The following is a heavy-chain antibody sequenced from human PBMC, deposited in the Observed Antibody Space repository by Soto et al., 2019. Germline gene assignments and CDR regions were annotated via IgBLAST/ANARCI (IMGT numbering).Heavy chain of an antibody. CDR2: ISGKNGNT. J-gene: IGHJ6*02. D-gene: IGHD2-15*01. CDR1: GYTFISHG. CDR3: ARVSSSIVVVPDYGMDV. Sequence: QVHLVQSGVEVKKPGASVKVSCKDSGYTFISHGISWVRQAPGQGLEWMGWISGKNGNTNYAQKLQGRVTLTTDTSTSTAYMELRSLRSDDTAVDYCARVSSSIVVVPDYGMDVWGQGTTVTVSS. V-gene: IGHV1-18*04.